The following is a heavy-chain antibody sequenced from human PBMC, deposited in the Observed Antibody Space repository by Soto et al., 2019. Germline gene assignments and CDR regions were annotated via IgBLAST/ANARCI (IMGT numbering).Heavy chain of an antibody. CDR2: IYHSGST. J-gene: IGHJ4*02. Sequence: SETLSLTCAVSGASISSGGYSWSWIRQPPGKGLEWIGYIYHSGSTYYNASLKSRVTISIDRSKNQFSLKLSSVAAADTAVYYCARRPYDILTGYYLYYFDYWGQGTLVTVSS. CDR1: GASISSGGYS. D-gene: IGHD3-9*01. CDR3: ARRPYDILTGYYLYYFDY. V-gene: IGHV4-30-2*01.